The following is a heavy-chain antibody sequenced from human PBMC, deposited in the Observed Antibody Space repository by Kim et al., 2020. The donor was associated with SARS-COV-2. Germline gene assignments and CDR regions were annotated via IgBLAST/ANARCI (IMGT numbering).Heavy chain of an antibody. Sequence: SETLSLTCTVSGGSVSSGSYYWSWIRQPPGKGLEWIGYIYYSGSTNYNPSLKSRVTISVDTSKNQFSLKLSSVTAADTAVYYCAKGTGDYFHPFDYWGQGTLVTVSS. CDR2: IYYSGST. CDR1: GGSVSSGSYY. CDR3: AKGTGDYFHPFDY. V-gene: IGHV4-61*01. D-gene: IGHD4-17*01. J-gene: IGHJ4*02.